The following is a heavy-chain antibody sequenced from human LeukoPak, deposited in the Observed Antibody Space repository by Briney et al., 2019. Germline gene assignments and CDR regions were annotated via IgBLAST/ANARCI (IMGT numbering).Heavy chain of an antibody. Sequence: GGSLRLSCAASGFAFFNYGMHWVRQAPGKGLDWVAVIWNDGSYKYYADPVKGRFTISRDNPKNTLYLQMNSLRAEDTAIYYCAKVVQYTASTGTGLDYWGQGTLVTVSS. J-gene: IGHJ4*02. CDR2: IWNDGSYK. D-gene: IGHD6-13*01. V-gene: IGHV3-33*06. CDR1: GFAFFNYG. CDR3: AKVVQYTASTGTGLDY.